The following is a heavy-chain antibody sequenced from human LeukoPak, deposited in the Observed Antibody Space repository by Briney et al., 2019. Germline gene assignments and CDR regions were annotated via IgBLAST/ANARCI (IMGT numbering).Heavy chain of an antibody. D-gene: IGHD6-13*01. J-gene: IGHJ4*02. Sequence: GGSLRLSCAASGFTFSRHAMSWVRQAPGKGLEWVSVIRDSSSGTTYADSVKGRFTIPRDNTKKTLYLKMNSLRVEDTAVYYCARGPAMQQWQPFDNWGQGTLFTVSS. CDR2: IRDSSSGT. V-gene: IGHV3-23*01. CDR1: GFTFSRHA. CDR3: ARGPAMQQWQPFDN.